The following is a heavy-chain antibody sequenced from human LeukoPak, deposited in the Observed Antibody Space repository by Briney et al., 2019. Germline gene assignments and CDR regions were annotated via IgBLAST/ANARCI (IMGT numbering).Heavy chain of an antibody. CDR2: IYYSGNT. Sequence: SETLSLTCTVSGGSISGYYLSWIRQPPGKGLEWIGYIYYSGNTNYNPSLKSRVTISVDTSKNQFSLKLSSVTAADTAVYYCARDIIRADGYNYDSWGQGTLVTVSS. V-gene: IGHV4-59*01. J-gene: IGHJ5*01. CDR1: GGSISGYY. D-gene: IGHD5-24*01. CDR3: ARDIIRADGYNYDS.